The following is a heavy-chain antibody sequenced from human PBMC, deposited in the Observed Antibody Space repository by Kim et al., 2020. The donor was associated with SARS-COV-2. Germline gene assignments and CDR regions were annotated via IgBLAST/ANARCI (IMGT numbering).Heavy chain of an antibody. D-gene: IGHD1-26*01. Sequence: NDNAVSEKSRMTINPDTSKNQFSLQLNSVTPEDTAMYYCAKGRGGAYDYWGQGTLVTVSS. CDR3: AKGRGGAYDY. CDR2: N. V-gene: IGHV6-1*01. J-gene: IGHJ4*02.